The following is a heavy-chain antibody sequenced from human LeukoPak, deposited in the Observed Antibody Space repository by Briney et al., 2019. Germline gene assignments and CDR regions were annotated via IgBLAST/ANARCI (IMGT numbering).Heavy chain of an antibody. CDR2: ISGSGGST. CDR3: AKDQSPGYYDSSGYYDY. J-gene: IGHJ4*02. D-gene: IGHD3-22*01. V-gene: IGHV3-23*01. CDR1: GFTFSSYA. Sequence: GGSPRLSCAASGFTFSSYAMSWVRQAPGKGLEWVSAISGSGGSTYYADSVKGRFTISRDNSKNTLYLQMNSLRAEDTAVYYCAKDQSPGYYDSSGYYDYWGQGTLVTVSS.